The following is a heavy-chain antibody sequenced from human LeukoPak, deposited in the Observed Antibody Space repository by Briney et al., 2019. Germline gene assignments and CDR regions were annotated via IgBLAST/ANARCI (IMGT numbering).Heavy chain of an antibody. CDR3: ARGPGYSGYI. D-gene: IGHD5-12*01. J-gene: IGHJ4*02. CDR1: GGTFISYV. V-gene: IGHV1-69*04. CDR2: IIPILGIA. Sequence: SVKVSGKASGGTFISYVISGVRQAPGQGVEGMGRIIPILGIAHYPQKFQGRVTITAHKSTSAAYLELSSLRSEDTAVYYCARGPGYSGYIWGQGTLVTVSS.